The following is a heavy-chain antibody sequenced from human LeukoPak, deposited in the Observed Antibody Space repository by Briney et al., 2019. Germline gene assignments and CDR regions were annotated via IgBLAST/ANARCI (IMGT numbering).Heavy chain of an antibody. CDR2: IYSGGST. D-gene: IGHD6-13*01. CDR1: GFTVSSNY. V-gene: IGHV3-53*01. CDR3: ARAHPGYSSSLGWFDP. J-gene: IGHJ5*02. Sequence: PGGSLRLSCAASGFTVSSNYMSWVRQAPGKGLEWGSVIYSGGSTYYADSVKGRFTISRDNSKNTLYLQMNSLRAEDTAVYYCARAHPGYSSSLGWFDPWGQGTLVTVSS.